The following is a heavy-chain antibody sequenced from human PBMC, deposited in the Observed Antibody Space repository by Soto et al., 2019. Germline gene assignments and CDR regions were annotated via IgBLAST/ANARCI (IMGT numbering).Heavy chain of an antibody. J-gene: IGHJ4*02. V-gene: IGHV3-74*01. CDR1: GFTFSRYW. Sequence: EVQLVESGGDLVQPGGFLRLSCATSGFTFSRYWMHWVRQVPGKGLVWVSRINSDGRSISYSASVKGRFTISRDNAKNTLYLQMNSLRVEDTAVYYCARLPVDTIASLDYWGQGTLVTVSS. CDR3: ARLPVDTIASLDY. D-gene: IGHD5-18*01. CDR2: INSDGRSI.